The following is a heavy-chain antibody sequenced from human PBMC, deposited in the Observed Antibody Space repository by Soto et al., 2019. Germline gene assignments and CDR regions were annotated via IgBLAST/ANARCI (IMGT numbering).Heavy chain of an antibody. CDR1: GYTFTHYD. CDR2: MNPNSGET. CDR3: AGVAVAARHRWYNWFDP. Sequence: QEQLVQSGAEVKKPGASVKVSCKTSGYTFTHYDINWVRQATGQGLEWMGWMNPNSGETGFAQKFQGRVTMTRSASLSAAYWELTGLRSEDTAVYYWAGVAVAARHRWYNWFDPWGQGTLVTVSS. D-gene: IGHD6-19*01. V-gene: IGHV1-8*01. J-gene: IGHJ5*02.